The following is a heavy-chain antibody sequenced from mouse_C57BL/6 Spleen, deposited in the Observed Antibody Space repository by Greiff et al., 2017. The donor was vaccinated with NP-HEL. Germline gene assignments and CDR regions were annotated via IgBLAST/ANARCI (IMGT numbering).Heavy chain of an antibody. CDR2: ISSGSSTI. V-gene: IGHV5-17*01. CDR3: ARNDDYDGFAY. CDR1: GFTFSDYG. D-gene: IGHD2-4*01. J-gene: IGHJ3*01. Sequence: EVMLVESGGGLVKPGGSLKLSCAASGFTFSDYGMHWVRQAPEKGLEWVAYISSGSSTIYYADTVKGRFTISRDNAKNTLFLQMTSLRSEDTAMYYCARNDDYDGFAYWGQGTLVTVSA.